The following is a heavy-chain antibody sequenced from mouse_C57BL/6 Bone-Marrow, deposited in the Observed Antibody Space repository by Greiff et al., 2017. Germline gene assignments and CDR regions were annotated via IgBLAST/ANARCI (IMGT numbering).Heavy chain of an antibody. CDR3: SSYSGHAVNY. V-gene: IGHV1-55*01. Sequence: QLQLQQPGAELVKPGASVKMSCKASGYTFTSSWITWVKQRPGHGLEWIGDIYPGSGSTNYNEKFKSKATLTVHTSSSTAYMQLSSLTSADSAVYYGSSYSGHAVNYWGKRTSVTVCS. CDR1: GYTFTSSW. CDR2: IYPGSGST. D-gene: IGHD2-12*01. J-gene: IGHJ4*01.